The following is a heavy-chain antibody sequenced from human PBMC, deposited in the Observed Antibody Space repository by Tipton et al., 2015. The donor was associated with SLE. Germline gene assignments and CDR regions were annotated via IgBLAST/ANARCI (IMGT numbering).Heavy chain of an antibody. CDR1: GFTFSSYS. V-gene: IGHV3-21*03. D-gene: IGHD2-2*01. CDR2: ISSSSSYI. J-gene: IGHJ6*02. CDR3: ARVLGEDIVVVPAAVPYYYYGMDV. Sequence: SLRLSCAASGFTFSSYSMNWVRQALGKGLEWVSSISSSSSYIYYADSVKGRFTISRDNAKNSLYLQMNSLRAEDTAVYYCARVLGEDIVVVPAAVPYYYYGMDVWGQGTTVTVSS.